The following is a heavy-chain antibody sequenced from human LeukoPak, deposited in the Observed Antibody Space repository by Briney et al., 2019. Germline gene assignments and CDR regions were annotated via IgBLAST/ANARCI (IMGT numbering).Heavy chain of an antibody. D-gene: IGHD2-2*01. CDR1: GGTFSSYA. J-gene: IGHJ6*03. Sequence: GASVKVACKASGGTFSSYAISWVRPAPGQGLEWMGGIIPIFGTANYAQKFQGRVTITADESTSTAYMELSSLRSEDTAVYYCARGGMSTSPTLDSYYYYMDVWGKGTTVTVSS. CDR3: ARGGMSTSPTLDSYYYYMDV. V-gene: IGHV1-69*01. CDR2: IIPIFGTA.